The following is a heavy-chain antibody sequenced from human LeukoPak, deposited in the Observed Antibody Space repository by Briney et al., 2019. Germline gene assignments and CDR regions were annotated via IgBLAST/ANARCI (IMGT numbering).Heavy chain of an antibody. D-gene: IGHD1-26*01. J-gene: IGHJ4*02. V-gene: IGHV3-21*01. CDR2: ISSSSGYI. Sequence: PSETLSLTCTVSGGSITSFYWSWIRQPPGKGLEWVSCISSSSGYIFYADSVKGRFTVSRDNAKNSLFLHMNRLGVEDTAIYFCVRDTQWELLAQWGQGTVVTVSS. CDR1: GGSITSFY. CDR3: VRDTQWELLAQ.